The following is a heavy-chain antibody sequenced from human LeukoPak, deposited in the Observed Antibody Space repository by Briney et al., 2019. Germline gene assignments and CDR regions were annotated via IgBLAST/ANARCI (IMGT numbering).Heavy chain of an antibody. V-gene: IGHV3-21*01. CDR3: ARDFRAFAHSSDDG. CDR1: GFTFSSYS. D-gene: IGHD1-1*01. Sequence: KPGGSLRLSCAASGFTFSSYSMHWVRQAPGKGLEWVSSISSSSSYIYYADSVKGRFTISRDNAKNSLYLQMNSLRAEDTAVYYCARDFRAFAHSSDDGWGQGTLVTVSS. J-gene: IGHJ4*02. CDR2: ISSSSSYI.